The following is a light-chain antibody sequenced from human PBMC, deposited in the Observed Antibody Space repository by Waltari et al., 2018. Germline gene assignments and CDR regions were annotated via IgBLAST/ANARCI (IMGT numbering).Light chain of an antibody. CDR1: QTISSW. CDR3: QQYNSYSIT. CDR2: KAS. J-gene: IGKJ5*01. Sequence: DIQKTQSPSTLSASVEDRVTITCRASQTISSWLAWYQQKPGKAPKLLIYKASTVESGVPSRFSGSGSGTEFTLTISSLQPDDFATYYCQQYNSYSITFGQGTRLEIK. V-gene: IGKV1-5*03.